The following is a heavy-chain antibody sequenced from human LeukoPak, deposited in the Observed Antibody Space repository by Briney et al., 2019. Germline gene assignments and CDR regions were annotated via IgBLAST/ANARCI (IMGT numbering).Heavy chain of an antibody. D-gene: IGHD1-7*01. CDR2: IYYSGST. Sequence: SSETLSLTCNVSGGSISSYYWSWIRQSPGKGLEWIGYIYYSGSTKYNPSLKSRVTISVDASKTQFSLKLNSVTAADTAVYYCARGSRELYYFDYWGQGTLVTVSS. J-gene: IGHJ4*02. CDR3: ARGSRELYYFDY. V-gene: IGHV4-59*01. CDR1: GGSISSYY.